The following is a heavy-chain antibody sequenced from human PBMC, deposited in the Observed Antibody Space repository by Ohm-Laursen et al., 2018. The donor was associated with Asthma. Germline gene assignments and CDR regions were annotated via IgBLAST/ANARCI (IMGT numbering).Heavy chain of an antibody. J-gene: IGHJ5*02. CDR1: GGSISVFN. CDR3: ARVRFFETSAYFETFDP. CDR2: VFDSGST. Sequence: SDTLSLTWSVSGGSISVFNWSWIRQPPGKGLEWIGYVFDSGSTHYNPSLKSRVTMSVDMSKNQFSLKLSSVTAADTAVYYCARVRFFETSAYFETFDPWGQGTLVTVSS. V-gene: IGHV4-59*07. D-gene: IGHD5-12*01.